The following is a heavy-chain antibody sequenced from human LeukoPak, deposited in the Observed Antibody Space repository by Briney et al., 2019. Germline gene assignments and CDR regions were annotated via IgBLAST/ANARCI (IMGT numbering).Heavy chain of an antibody. D-gene: IGHD2-15*01. Sequence: ASVKVSCKASGYTFTGYYMHWVRQAPGQGLEWMGWINPNSGDTNYAQKFQGRVTLTRDTSISTAYVDLSRLRSDDTAVYYCAREWGYCSGGSCYHDYWGQGTLVTVSS. CDR1: GYTFTGYY. CDR2: INPNSGDT. CDR3: AREWGYCSGGSCYHDY. J-gene: IGHJ4*02. V-gene: IGHV1-2*02.